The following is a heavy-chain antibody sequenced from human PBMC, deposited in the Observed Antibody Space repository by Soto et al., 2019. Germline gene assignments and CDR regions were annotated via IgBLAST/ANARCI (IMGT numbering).Heavy chain of an antibody. J-gene: IGHJ6*02. CDR1: GGTFSSYA. CDR3: ARSSWSGYYEGLGAYGMDV. Sequence: ASVKVSCKASGGTFSSYAISWVRQAPGQGLEWMGGIIPIFGTANYAQKFQGRVTITADESTSTAYMELSSLRSEDTAVYYCARSSWSGYYEGLGAYGMDVWGQGTTVTVSS. CDR2: IIPIFGTA. V-gene: IGHV1-69*13. D-gene: IGHD3-3*01.